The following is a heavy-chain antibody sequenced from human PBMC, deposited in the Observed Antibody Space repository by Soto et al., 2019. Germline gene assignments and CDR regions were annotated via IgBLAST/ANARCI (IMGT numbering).Heavy chain of an antibody. CDR1: GASISDDGYY. CDR2: IYYSGGI. V-gene: IGHV4-31*03. Sequence: VQLQESGPGLVKPSQTVSLTCTVSGASISDDGYYWSWIRQHPGKCLEWIGYIYYSGGIYYNPSLQSRPTISVDTSKIQLSLKLTSVTAADTAVYYCARVMMDMVSWSLYYYGRDVWCQGTTVSVSS. CDR3: ARVMMDMVSWSLYYYGRDV. D-gene: IGHD2-21*01. J-gene: IGHJ6*02.